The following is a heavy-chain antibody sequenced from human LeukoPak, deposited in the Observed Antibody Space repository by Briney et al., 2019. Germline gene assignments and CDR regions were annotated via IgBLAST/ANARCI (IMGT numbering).Heavy chain of an antibody. CDR2: IYYNGST. CDR1: GGSISSNKYY. CDR3: ASLAGTGGY. Sequence: PSETLSLTCTVSGGSISSNKYYWGWIRQPPGEGLEWIGSIYYNGSTYCNPSLKSRVTISADTSKNQFSLKRTSVTAADTAVYYCASLAGTGGYWGQGTLVTVSS. J-gene: IGHJ4*02. D-gene: IGHD1-14*01. V-gene: IGHV4-39*01.